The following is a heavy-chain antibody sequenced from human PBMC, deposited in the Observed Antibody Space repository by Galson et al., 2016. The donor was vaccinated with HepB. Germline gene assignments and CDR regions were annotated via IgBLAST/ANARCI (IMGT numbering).Heavy chain of an antibody. Sequence: SETLSLTCAVYVGSFSGYYWSWIRQPPGKGLEWIGEINHSGSTNYNPSLKSRVTISVDTSKNQFSLKLSSVTAADTAVYYCARDRGRGGRRMDVWGQGTTVTVSS. CDR2: INHSGST. D-gene: IGHD3-10*01. CDR3: ARDRGRGGRRMDV. V-gene: IGHV4-34*01. CDR1: VGSFSGYY. J-gene: IGHJ6*02.